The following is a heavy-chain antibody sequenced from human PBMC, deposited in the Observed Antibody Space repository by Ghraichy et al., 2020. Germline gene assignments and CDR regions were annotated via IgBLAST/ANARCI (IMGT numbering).Heavy chain of an antibody. CDR2: ISSSSSYI. V-gene: IGHV3-21*01. J-gene: IGHJ6*03. CDR1: GFSFSTYS. D-gene: IGHD5-18*01. Sequence: GGSLRLSCAASGFSFSTYSMNWVRQAPGKGLEWVSSISSSSSYIYYADSVKGRFTISRDNAKNSLYLQMNSLRAEDTAVYYCARERDVDTAMYGRTNYYYMDVWGKGTTVTVSS. CDR3: ARERDVDTAMYGRTNYYYMDV.